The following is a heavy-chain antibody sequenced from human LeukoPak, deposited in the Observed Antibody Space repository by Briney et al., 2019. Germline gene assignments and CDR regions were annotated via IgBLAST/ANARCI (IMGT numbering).Heavy chain of an antibody. CDR3: ARHRAGYHIDS. CDR1: GGSINSSGYY. V-gene: IGHV4-39*01. Sequence: SETLSLTCTVSGGSINSSGYYWGWIRQPPGKGLEWIGSHYSGSTYYNPSLKSRVTISVDTSKNQFSLKLRSLTAADTAVYYCARHRAGYHIDSWGQGTLVTVSS. CDR2: HYSGST. D-gene: IGHD3-9*01. J-gene: IGHJ4*02.